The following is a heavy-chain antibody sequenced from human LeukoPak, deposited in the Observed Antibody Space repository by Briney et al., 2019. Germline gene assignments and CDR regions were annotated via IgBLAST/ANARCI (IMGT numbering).Heavy chain of an antibody. CDR2: IWYDGSNK. CDR1: GFTFSSYG. D-gene: IGHD3-22*01. Sequence: GGSLRLSCAASGFTFSSYGMHWVRQAPGKGLEWVAVIWYDGSNKYYADSVKGRFTISRDNSKNTLYLQMNSLRAEDTAVYYCARDASPDYYDSSGYYYYYGMDVWGQGTTVTVSS. J-gene: IGHJ6*02. CDR3: ARDASPDYYDSSGYYYYYGMDV. V-gene: IGHV3-33*01.